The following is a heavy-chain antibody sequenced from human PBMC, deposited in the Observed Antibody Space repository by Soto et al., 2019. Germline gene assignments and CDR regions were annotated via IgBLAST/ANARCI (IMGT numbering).Heavy chain of an antibody. CDR1: GFTFSSYA. V-gene: IGHV3-23*01. Sequence: GGSLRLSCAASGFTFSSYAMSWVRQAPGKGLEWVSAISGGGGSTYYADSVKGRFTISRDNSKNTLYLQMNSLRAEDTAVYYCAKGQWLVHRYSYYYGMDVWGQGTTVTVSS. D-gene: IGHD6-19*01. CDR3: AKGQWLVHRYSYYYGMDV. CDR2: ISGGGGST. J-gene: IGHJ6*02.